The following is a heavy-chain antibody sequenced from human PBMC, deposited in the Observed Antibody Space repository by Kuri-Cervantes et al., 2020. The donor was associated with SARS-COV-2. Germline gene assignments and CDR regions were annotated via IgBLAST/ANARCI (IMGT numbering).Heavy chain of an antibody. CDR3: AKVIVVVPAAIGYMDV. Sequence: GESLNISCAASGFTFNDYAMNWVRQAPGKGLEWVSTISDSGATTHYADSVKGRFTISRDNSKNTLYLHMNSLRVDDTAVYYCAKVIVVVPAAIGYMDVWGKGTTVTVSS. J-gene: IGHJ6*03. D-gene: IGHD2-2*01. CDR2: ISDSGATT. V-gene: IGHV3-23*01. CDR1: GFTFNDYA.